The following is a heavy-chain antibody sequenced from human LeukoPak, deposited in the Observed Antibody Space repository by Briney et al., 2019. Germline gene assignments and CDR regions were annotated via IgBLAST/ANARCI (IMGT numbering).Heavy chain of an antibody. J-gene: IGHJ4*02. CDR3: ALLQGGSGWYTGYFDY. D-gene: IGHD6-19*01. Sequence: GESLKISCKGSGYSFTSYWIGWVRQMPGKGLEWMGIIYPGDSDTRYSPSLQGQVTISADKSISTAYLQWSSLKASDTAMYYCALLQGGSGWYTGYFDYWGQGTLVTVSS. CDR2: IYPGDSDT. V-gene: IGHV5-51*01. CDR1: GYSFTSYW.